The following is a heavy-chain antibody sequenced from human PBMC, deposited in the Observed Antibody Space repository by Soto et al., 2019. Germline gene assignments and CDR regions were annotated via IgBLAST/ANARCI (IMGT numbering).Heavy chain of an antibody. CDR3: ARTYYYGSGSHFHWFDP. J-gene: IGHJ5*02. CDR1: GGSISSSSYY. D-gene: IGHD3-10*01. V-gene: IGHV4-39*01. Sequence: SETLSLTCTVSGGSISSSSYYWGWIRQPPGKGLEWIGSIYYSGSTYYNPSLKSRVTISVDTSKNQFSLKLSSVTAADTAVYYCARTYYYGSGSHFHWFDPWGQGTLVTVSS. CDR2: IYYSGST.